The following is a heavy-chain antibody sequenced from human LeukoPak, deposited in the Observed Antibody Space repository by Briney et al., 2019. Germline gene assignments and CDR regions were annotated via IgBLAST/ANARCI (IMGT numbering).Heavy chain of an antibody. CDR1: GYTFTSYD. Sequence: ASVQVSCKASGYTFTSYDINWVRQATGQGLAWMGWMNPNSGNTGYAQKFQGRVTMTRNTSISTAYMELSSLRSEDTAVYYCARGMYAGSHSDYWGQGTLVTVSS. CDR3: ARGMYAGSHSDY. CDR2: MNPNSGNT. D-gene: IGHD2-8*01. J-gene: IGHJ4*02. V-gene: IGHV1-8*01.